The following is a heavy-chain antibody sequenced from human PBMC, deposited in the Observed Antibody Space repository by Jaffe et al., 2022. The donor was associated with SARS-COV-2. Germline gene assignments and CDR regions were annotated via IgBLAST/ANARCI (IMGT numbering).Heavy chain of an antibody. CDR1: GGSISSSSYY. CDR2: IYYSGST. J-gene: IGHJ5*02. Sequence: QLQLQESGPGLVKPSETLSLTCTVSGGSISSSSYYWGWIRQPPGKGLEWIGSIYYSGSTYYNPSLKSRVTISVDTSKNQFSLKLSSVTAADTAVYYCARQNVLRFLEWFSGWFDPWGQGTLVTVSS. D-gene: IGHD3-3*01. V-gene: IGHV4-39*01. CDR3: ARQNVLRFLEWFSGWFDP.